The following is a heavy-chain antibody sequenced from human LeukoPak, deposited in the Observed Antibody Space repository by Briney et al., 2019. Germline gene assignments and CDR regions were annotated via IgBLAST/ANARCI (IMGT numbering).Heavy chain of an antibody. D-gene: IGHD2-8*01. CDR1: GGTFSSYA. J-gene: IGHJ4*02. Sequence: ASVKVSCKASGGTFSSYAISWVRQAPGQGLELMGRIIPIFGIANYAQKFQGRVTITAHKSTSTAYMELSSLRCDDTAVYYCAREPGYGVYWGQGTLVTVSS. V-gene: IGHV1-69*04. CDR3: AREPGYGVY. CDR2: IIPIFGIA.